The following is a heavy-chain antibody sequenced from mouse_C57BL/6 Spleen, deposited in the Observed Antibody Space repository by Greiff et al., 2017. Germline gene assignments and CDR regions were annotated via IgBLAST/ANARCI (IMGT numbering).Heavy chain of an antibody. CDR1: GYTFTSYW. V-gene: IGHV1-55*01. Sequence: VQLQQPGAELVKPGASVKMSCKASGYTFTSYWITWVKQRPGQGLEWIGDIYPGSGSTNYNEKFKSKATLTADTSSSTAYMQLSSLTSADSAVYDCARARDYGWAMDYWGQGTSVTVSS. CDR2: IYPGSGST. D-gene: IGHD1-2*01. CDR3: ARARDYGWAMDY. J-gene: IGHJ4*01.